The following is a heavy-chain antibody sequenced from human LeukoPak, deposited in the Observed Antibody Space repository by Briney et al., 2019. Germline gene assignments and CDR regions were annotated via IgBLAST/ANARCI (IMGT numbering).Heavy chain of an antibody. V-gene: IGHV1-2*02. D-gene: IGHD6-19*01. CDR2: INPNSGGT. J-gene: IGHJ4*02. Sequence: ASVKVSCKASGYTFTGYYMHWVRQAPGQGLEWMGWINPNSGGTNYAQKFQGRVTMTRDTSISTAYVELSRLRSDDTAVYYCARDTSAGTPFDYWGQGTLVTVSS. CDR1: GYTFTGYY. CDR3: ARDTSAGTPFDY.